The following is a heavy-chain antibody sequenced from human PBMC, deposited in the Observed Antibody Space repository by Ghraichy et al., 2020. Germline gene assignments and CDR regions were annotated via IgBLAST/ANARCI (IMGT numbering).Heavy chain of an antibody. V-gene: IGHV3-23*01. CDR3: AKWGRAGDFPPSFDY. J-gene: IGHJ4*02. CDR1: GFTFSSYA. Sequence: GGSLRLSCAASGFTFSSYAMSWVRQAPGKGLEWVSAISGSGGSTYYADSVKGRFTISRDNSKNTLYLQMNSLRAEDTAVYYCAKWGRAGDFPPSFDYWGQGTLVTVSS. D-gene: IGHD2-21*01. CDR2: ISGSGGST.